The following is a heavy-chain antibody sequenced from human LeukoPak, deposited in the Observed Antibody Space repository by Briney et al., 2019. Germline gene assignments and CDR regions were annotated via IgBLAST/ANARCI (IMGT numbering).Heavy chain of an antibody. CDR3: ATNCWYPYNWFDP. V-gene: IGHV4-39*01. CDR1: GGSISSSSYC. J-gene: IGHJ5*02. D-gene: IGHD6-13*01. Sequence: SETLSLTCTVSGGSISSSSYCWGWLRQPPGKGSEGIGSIYYSGSTDYNPALKRRVTISVDTSKNQFSLKLSAVAAADTAVYYCATNCWYPYNWFDPWGQGTLVTVSS. CDR2: IYYSGST.